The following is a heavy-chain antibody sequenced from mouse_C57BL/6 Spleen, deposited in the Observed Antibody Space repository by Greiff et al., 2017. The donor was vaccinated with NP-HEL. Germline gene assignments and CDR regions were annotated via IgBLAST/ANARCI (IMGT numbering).Heavy chain of an antibody. D-gene: IGHD2-4*01. CDR3: ARGRLRAGDY. V-gene: IGHV1-50*01. CDR2: IDPSDSYT. CDR1: VYTFTSYW. J-gene: IGHJ4*01. Sequence: QVQLQQSGAELVKPGASVKLSCKASVYTFTSYWMQWVKQRPGQGLEWIGEIDPSDSYTNYNQKFKGKATLTVDTSSSTAYMQLSSLTSEDSAVYYCARGRLRAGDYWGQGTSVTVSS.